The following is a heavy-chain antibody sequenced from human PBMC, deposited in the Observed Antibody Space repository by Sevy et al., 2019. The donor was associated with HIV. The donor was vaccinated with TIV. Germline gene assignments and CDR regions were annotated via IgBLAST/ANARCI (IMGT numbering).Heavy chain of an antibody. CDR2: ISSSSTI. D-gene: IGHD3-22*01. V-gene: IGHV3-48*02. J-gene: IGHJ3*02. CDR3: ARDYYDSSGLRSGAFDI. Sequence: GGSLRLSCAASGFTFSSYSMNWVRQAPGKGLEWVSYISSSSTIYYADSVKGRFTISRDNAKNSLYLQMNSLRDEDTAVYYCARDYYDSSGLRSGAFDIWGQGTMVTVSS. CDR1: GFTFSSYS.